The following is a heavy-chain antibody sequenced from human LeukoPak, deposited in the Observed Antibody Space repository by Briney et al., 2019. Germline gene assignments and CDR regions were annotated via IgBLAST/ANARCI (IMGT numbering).Heavy chain of an antibody. J-gene: IGHJ3*02. CDR1: DDSISNSDYY. CDR2: ISYAGST. D-gene: IGHD2/OR15-2a*01. V-gene: IGHV4-39*07. Sequence: KSSETLSLTCTVADDSISNSDYYWGWIRQPPGKGLEWIGSISYAGSTNYNPSLKSRVTISVDTSKNQFSLQLSSVTAADTAVYYCAREKNEYVFDIWGQGTMVTVSS. CDR3: AREKNEYVFDI.